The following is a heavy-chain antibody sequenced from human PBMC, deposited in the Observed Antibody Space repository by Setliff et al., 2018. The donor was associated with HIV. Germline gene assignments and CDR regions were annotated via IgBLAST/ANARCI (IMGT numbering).Heavy chain of an antibody. D-gene: IGHD3-10*01. Sequence: PSETLSLTCTVSGGSISTYYWSWIRQPPGKRLEWIGYIYYSGSTNYNPSLKSRVTISVDTSKNQFSLKLTPVTAADTAVYYCARDGPLEGSYRYYYYYMDVWGKGTTVTVSS. J-gene: IGHJ6*03. CDR1: GGSISTYY. V-gene: IGHV4-59*01. CDR2: IYYSGST. CDR3: ARDGPLEGSYRYYYYYMDV.